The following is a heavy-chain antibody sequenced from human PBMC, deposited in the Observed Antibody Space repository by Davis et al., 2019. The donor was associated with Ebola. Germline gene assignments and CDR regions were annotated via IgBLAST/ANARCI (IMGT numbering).Heavy chain of an antibody. CDR2: IKSDGSST. CDR1: GFTSSSYW. Sequence: GESLKISCVASGFTSSSYWMHWVRQAPGKGLVWVSLIKSDGSSTSYADPVKGRFTISRDNAKNTLYLQMNSLRAEDTAVYYCARVEQQLASYYYYYGMDVWGQGTMVTVSS. D-gene: IGHD6-13*01. CDR3: ARVEQQLASYYYYYGMDV. V-gene: IGHV3-74*01. J-gene: IGHJ6*02.